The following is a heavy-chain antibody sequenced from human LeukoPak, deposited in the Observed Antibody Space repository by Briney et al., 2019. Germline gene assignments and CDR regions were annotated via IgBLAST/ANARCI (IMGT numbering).Heavy chain of an antibody. CDR1: GGTFSSYA. Sequence: ASVKVSCKASGGTFSSYAISWVRQAPGQGLEWMGRIIPILGIANYAQKFQSRVTITADKFTSTAYMELSSLRSEDTAVYYCARGSMVRGVITQDWGQGTLVTVSS. V-gene: IGHV1-69*04. J-gene: IGHJ4*02. CDR3: ARGSMVRGVITQD. D-gene: IGHD3-10*01. CDR2: IIPILGIA.